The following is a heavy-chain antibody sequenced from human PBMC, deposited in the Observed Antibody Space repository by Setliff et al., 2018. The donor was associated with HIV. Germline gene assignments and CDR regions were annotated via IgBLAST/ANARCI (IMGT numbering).Heavy chain of an antibody. CDR2: IYYIGST. CDR1: GGSISNYY. D-gene: IGHD3-9*01. Sequence: SETLSLTCTVSGGSISNYYWSWIRQPPGKGLEWIGYIYYIGSTNYNPSLKSRATILVDSSRNKFSLRLSSVTAADTAVYYCARHRYYDILFDPWGQGTLVTVSS. CDR3: ARHRYYDILFDP. J-gene: IGHJ5*02. V-gene: IGHV4-59*08.